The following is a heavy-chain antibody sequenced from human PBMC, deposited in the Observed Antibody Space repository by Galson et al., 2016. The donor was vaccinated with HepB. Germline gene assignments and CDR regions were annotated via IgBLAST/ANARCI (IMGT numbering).Heavy chain of an antibody. CDR3: AKGWPSTMMTTPDY. Sequence: SLRLSCAASRFTFSGYAMSWVRQAPGKGLEWVSAINKNGDTTHYADSVKGRFTISRDNSKNTLYLQMNSLRAEDTAVYYCAKGWPSTMMTTPDYWGQGTLVTVSS. CDR2: INKNGDTT. J-gene: IGHJ4*02. V-gene: IGHV3-23*05. D-gene: IGHD4-17*01. CDR1: RFTFSGYA.